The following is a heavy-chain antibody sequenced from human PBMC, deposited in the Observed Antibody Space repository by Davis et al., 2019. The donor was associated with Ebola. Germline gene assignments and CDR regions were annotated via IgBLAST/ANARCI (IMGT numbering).Heavy chain of an antibody. CDR3: ARDSSWGIAAAETLGY. D-gene: IGHD6-13*01. Sequence: AASVKVSCKASGYTFTGYYMHWVRQAPGQGLEWMGWINPNSGGTNYAQKFQGWVTMTRDTSISTAYMELSRLRSDDTAVYYCARDSSWGIAAAETLGYWGQGTLVTVSS. CDR2: INPNSGGT. CDR1: GYTFTGYY. V-gene: IGHV1-2*04. J-gene: IGHJ4*02.